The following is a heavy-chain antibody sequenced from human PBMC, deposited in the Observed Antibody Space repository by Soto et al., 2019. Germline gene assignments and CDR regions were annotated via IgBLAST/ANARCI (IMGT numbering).Heavy chain of an antibody. Sequence: PGGSLRLSCAASGFTVSSNYMYWVRQAPGKGLEYVSLISSSGGSTYYAKSVKGRFTMSRDNSKNTLYLQMGSLRAEDMAVYYCAREYCGGDCYIDYWGQGTLVTVSS. CDR2: ISSSGGST. D-gene: IGHD2-21*02. CDR1: GFTVSSNY. J-gene: IGHJ4*02. V-gene: IGHV3-64*01. CDR3: AREYCGGDCYIDY.